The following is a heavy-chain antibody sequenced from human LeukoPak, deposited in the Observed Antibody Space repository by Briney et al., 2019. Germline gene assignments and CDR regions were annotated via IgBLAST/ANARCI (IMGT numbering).Heavy chain of an antibody. D-gene: IGHD5-18*01. CDR1: GGSISSSSYY. J-gene: IGHJ4*02. CDR2: IYYSGST. CDR3: ARAQLWSPWYFDY. V-gene: IGHV4-39*01. Sequence: SETLSLTCTVSGGSISSSSYYWGWIRQPPGKGLEWIGSIYYSGSTYYNPSLKSRVTISVDTSKNQFSLKLSSVTAADTAVYYCARAQLWSPWYFDYWGQGTLVTVSS.